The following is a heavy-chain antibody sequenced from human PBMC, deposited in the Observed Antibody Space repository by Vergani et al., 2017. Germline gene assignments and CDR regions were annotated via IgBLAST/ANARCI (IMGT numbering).Heavy chain of an antibody. CDR2: ISSSSSTI. Sequence: EVQLVESGGGLVQPGGSLRLSCAASGFTFSSYSMNWVRQAPGKGLEWVSYISSSSSTIYYADSVKGRFTISRDNAKNSLYLQMNSLRAEDTAVYYCARETPDYDYVWGSYLWFDPWGQGTLVTVSS. CDR3: ARETPDYDYVWGSYLWFDP. V-gene: IGHV3-48*04. J-gene: IGHJ5*02. CDR1: GFTFSSYS. D-gene: IGHD3-16*02.